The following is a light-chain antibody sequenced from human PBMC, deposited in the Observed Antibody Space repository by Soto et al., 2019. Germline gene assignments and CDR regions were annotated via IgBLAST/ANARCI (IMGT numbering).Light chain of an antibody. CDR1: SSNIGRTT. Sequence: QSVLTQQTSASGTPGQRVTISCSGGSSNIGRTTVKWYRQLPGTAPKLLIGSSDQRPSGVPDRFSGSQSGTSASLAISGLQSEDEADYICAAWDDSLNAWAFGGGTKLTVL. J-gene: IGLJ3*02. V-gene: IGLV1-44*01. CDR2: SSD. CDR3: AAWDDSLNAWA.